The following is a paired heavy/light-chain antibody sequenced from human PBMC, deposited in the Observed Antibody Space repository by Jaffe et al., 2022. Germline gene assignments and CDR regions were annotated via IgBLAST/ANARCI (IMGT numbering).Heavy chain of an antibody. V-gene: IGHV3-30*02. J-gene: IGHJ3*02. CDR1: GFTFSTYG. CDR2: IRYDVSNK. CDR3: ARSLIIAVVPSAVEFVFDI. D-gene: IGHD2-2*01. Sequence: QVQLVESGGGVVQPGGSLRLSCAASGFTFSTYGMHWVRQAPGKGLEWVAFIRYDVSNKYYTDSVKGRFTISRDNSKNTMYLQMNSLSAEDTAVYYCARSLIIAVVPSAVEFVFDIWGQGTLVTVSS.
Light chain of an antibody. CDR2: DVS. CDR3: SSYTTSSTPSV. J-gene: IGLJ1*01. V-gene: IGLV2-14*03. CDR1: SSDVGGYNY. Sequence: QSALTQPASVSGSPGQSITISCTGTSSDVGGYNYVSWYQQHPGKAPKLMIYDVSNRPSGVSNRFSGSKSGNTASLTISGLQAEDEADYYCSSYTTSSTPSVFGTGTKVTVL.